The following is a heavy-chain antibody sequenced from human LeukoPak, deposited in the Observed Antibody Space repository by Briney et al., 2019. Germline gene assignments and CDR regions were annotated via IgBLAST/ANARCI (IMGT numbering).Heavy chain of an antibody. CDR2: IYYSGST. V-gene: IGHV4-30-4*08. J-gene: IGHJ4*02. CDR3: ARGKGGSYPYCFDY. Sequence: SETLSLTCTVSGGSISSGDYYWSWIRQPPGKGLEWIGYIYYSGSTYYNPSLKSRVTISVDTSKNQFSLKLSSVTAADTAVYYCARGKGGSYPYCFDYWGQGTLVTVSS. CDR1: GGSISSGDYY. D-gene: IGHD1-26*01.